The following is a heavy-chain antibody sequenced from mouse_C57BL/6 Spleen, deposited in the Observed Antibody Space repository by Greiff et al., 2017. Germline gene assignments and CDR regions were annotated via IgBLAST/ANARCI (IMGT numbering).Heavy chain of an antibody. D-gene: IGHD2-2*01. CDR1: GYSITSGYY. CDR2: ISYDGSN. V-gene: IGHV3-6*01. CDR3: AREDGYGEAY. J-gene: IGHJ3*01. Sequence: EVQLQQSGPGLVKPSQSLSLTCFVTGYSITSGYYWNWIRQFPGNKLEWMGYISYDGSNNYNPSLKNRISITRDTSKNQFFLKFNSVTAEDTATYYCAREDGYGEAYWGQGTLVTVSA.